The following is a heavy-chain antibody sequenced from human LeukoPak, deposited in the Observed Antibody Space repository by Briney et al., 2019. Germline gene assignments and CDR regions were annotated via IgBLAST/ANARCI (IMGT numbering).Heavy chain of an antibody. V-gene: IGHV3-23*01. CDR3: TNHGNTYYDKSIDY. J-gene: IGHJ4*02. D-gene: IGHD3-22*01. Sequence: PGGSLRLSCAASGFTFSTYAMSWVRQAPGKGLEWVSLISGSDDSTYYADSVKGRFTISRDNSKNTLYLQMNSLRAKDTAIYFCTNHGNTYYDKSIDYWGQGALVTVSS. CDR2: ISGSDDST. CDR1: GFTFSTYA.